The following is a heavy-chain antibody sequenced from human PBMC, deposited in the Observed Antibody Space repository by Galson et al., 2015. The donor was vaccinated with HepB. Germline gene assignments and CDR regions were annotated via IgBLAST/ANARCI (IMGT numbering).Heavy chain of an antibody. CDR1: GFTFSSYA. V-gene: IGHV3-30*04. Sequence: SLRLSCAASGFTFSSYAMHWVRQAPGKGLEWVAVISYDGSNKYYADSVKGRFTISRDNSKNTLYLQMNSLRAEDTAVYYCARDPALIVGANPYFDYWGQGTLVTVSS. D-gene: IGHD1-26*01. J-gene: IGHJ4*02. CDR3: ARDPALIVGANPYFDY. CDR2: ISYDGSNK.